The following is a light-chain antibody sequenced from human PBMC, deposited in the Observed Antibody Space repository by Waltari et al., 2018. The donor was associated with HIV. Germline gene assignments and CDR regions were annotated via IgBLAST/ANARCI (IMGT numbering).Light chain of an antibody. CDR1: NIDVGDYNY. J-gene: IGLJ1*01. CDR3: CSYAGSHTYV. V-gene: IGLV2-11*01. CDR2: DVF. Sequence: QSALTQPRSVSGSPGQSVTISCTGTNIDVGDYNYVSWYQQHPGNAPKLVIYDVFKRPSGVPDRFSGSKSGNTASLTISGLQADDEADYYCCSYAGSHTYVFGTGTKVTVL.